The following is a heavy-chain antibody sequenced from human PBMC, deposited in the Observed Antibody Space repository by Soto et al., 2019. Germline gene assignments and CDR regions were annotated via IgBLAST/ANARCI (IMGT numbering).Heavy chain of an antibody. Sequence: PGGSLTLACAASEFTLSDYSMNWVRQAPGQGLEWVSYISSTSRNIYNADSVKGRFTISRDNAENSLYLQMNSLRAEDTAVYYCARDSKTAIQLFDYWGKGTLVTVSS. CDR1: EFTLSDYS. J-gene: IGHJ4*02. CDR2: ISSTSRNI. V-gene: IGHV3-48*01. D-gene: IGHD5-18*01. CDR3: ARDSKTAIQLFDY.